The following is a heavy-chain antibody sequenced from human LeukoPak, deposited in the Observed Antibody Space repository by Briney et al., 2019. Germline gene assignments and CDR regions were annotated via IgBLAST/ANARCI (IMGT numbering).Heavy chain of an antibody. J-gene: IGHJ4*02. CDR2: INHSGST. D-gene: IGHD4-17*01. Sequence: SETLSLTCAVYGGSFSGYYWSWIRQPPGKGLEWIGEINHSGSTNYNPSLKSRVTISVDTSKNQFSLKLSSVTAADTAVYYCARGPPKYGDSSEWGQGTLVTVSS. CDR3: ARGPPKYGDSSE. V-gene: IGHV4-34*01. CDR1: GGSFSGYY.